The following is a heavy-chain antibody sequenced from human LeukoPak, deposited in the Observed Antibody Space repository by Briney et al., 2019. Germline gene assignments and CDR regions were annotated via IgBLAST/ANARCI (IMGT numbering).Heavy chain of an antibody. CDR2: ISWNSGRR. J-gene: IGHJ4*02. CDR1: GFTFDDYA. V-gene: IGHV3-9*03. CDR3: AKGPDYDILAPIDY. Sequence: GGSLRLSCVGSGFTFDDYAMHWVRQAPGKGLEWVSGISWNSGRRGYADSVKGRFTISRDNAKTSLYLQMNSLRAEDMALYYCAKGPDYDILAPIDYWGQGTLVTVSS. D-gene: IGHD3-9*01.